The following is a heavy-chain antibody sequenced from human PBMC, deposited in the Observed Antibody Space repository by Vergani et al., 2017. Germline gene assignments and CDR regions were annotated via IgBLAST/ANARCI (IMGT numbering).Heavy chain of an antibody. CDR1: GFTFSSYA. CDR2: IYSGGSST. J-gene: IGHJ4*02. Sequence: EVQLLESGGGLVQPWGSLRLSCAASGFTFSSYAMSWVRQAPGKGLEWVSVIYSGGSSTYYADSVKGRFTISRDNSKNTLYLQMNSLRAEDTAVYYCAKGASSGWDYWGQGTLVTVSS. CDR3: AKGASSGWDY. D-gene: IGHD6-19*01. V-gene: IGHV3-23*03.